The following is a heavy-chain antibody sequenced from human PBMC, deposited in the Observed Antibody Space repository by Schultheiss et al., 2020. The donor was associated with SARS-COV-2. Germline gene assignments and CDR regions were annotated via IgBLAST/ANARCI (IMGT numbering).Heavy chain of an antibody. Sequence: SETLSLTCAVYGGSFSGYYWSWIRQPPGKGLEWIGEINHSGSTYYNPSLKSRVTISVDTSKNQFSLKLSSVTAADTAVYYCARDSKYSGSYSAWGQGTLVTVSS. D-gene: IGHD1-26*01. V-gene: IGHV4-34*01. CDR3: ARDSKYSGSYSA. CDR2: INHSGST. J-gene: IGHJ4*02. CDR1: GGSFSGYY.